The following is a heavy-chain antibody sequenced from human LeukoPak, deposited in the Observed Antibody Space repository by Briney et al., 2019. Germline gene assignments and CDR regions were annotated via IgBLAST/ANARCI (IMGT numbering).Heavy chain of an antibody. J-gene: IGHJ4*02. D-gene: IGHD3-16*02. CDR2: IYYSGST. CDR1: GGSISSGDYY. V-gene: IGHV4-30-4*08. Sequence: PSETLSLTCTVSGGSISSGDYYWSWIRQPPGKGLEWIGYIYYSGSTYYNPSLKRRVTISVDTANNQFSLKLSSVTAADTAVYYCARLGYYDYVWGSYRWEYYFDYWGQGTLVTVSS. CDR3: ARLGYYDYVWGSYRWEYYFDY.